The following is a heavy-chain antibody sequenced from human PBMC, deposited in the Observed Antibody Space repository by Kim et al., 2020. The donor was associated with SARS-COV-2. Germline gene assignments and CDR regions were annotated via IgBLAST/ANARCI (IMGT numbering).Heavy chain of an antibody. CDR2: IRSKANSYAT. V-gene: IGHV3-73*01. CDR3: TRPLPTVTNDS. D-gene: IGHD4-17*01. J-gene: IGHJ4*02. CDR1: GFTFSGSA. Sequence: GGSLRLSCAASGFTFSGSAMHWVRQASGKGLEWVGRIRSKANSYATAYAASVKGRFTISRDDSKNTAYLQMNSLKTEDTAVYYCTRPLPTVTNDSWGQGTLVTVSS.